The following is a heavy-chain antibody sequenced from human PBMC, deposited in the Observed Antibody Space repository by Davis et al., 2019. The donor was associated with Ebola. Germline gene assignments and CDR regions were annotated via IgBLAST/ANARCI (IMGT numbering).Heavy chain of an antibody. Sequence: SVPVPCLVSGYTLPQFSMLWVRQAPGTGLEWMGGFDPEDGETIYAQKFQGRVTITVDESTSTAYMELSSLRSEDTAVYYCARLDSTGIYYYGMDVWGKGTTVTVSS. CDR1: GYTLPQFS. D-gene: IGHD1-1*01. J-gene: IGHJ6*04. CDR2: FDPEDGET. V-gene: IGHV1-24*01. CDR3: ARLDSTGIYYYGMDV.